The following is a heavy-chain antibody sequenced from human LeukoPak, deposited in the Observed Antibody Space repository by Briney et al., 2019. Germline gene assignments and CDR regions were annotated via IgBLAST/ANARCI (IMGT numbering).Heavy chain of an antibody. Sequence: SVKVSCKASGGTFSSYAISWVRQAPRQGLEWMGGIIPIFGTANNSQKFQGRVTITADESTSTAYMELSSLRSEDTAVYYCARFKLNCSGGSCYLYYFDYWGQGTLVTVSS. J-gene: IGHJ4*02. D-gene: IGHD2-15*01. V-gene: IGHV1-69*13. CDR3: ARFKLNCSGGSCYLYYFDY. CDR1: GGTFSSYA. CDR2: IIPIFGTA.